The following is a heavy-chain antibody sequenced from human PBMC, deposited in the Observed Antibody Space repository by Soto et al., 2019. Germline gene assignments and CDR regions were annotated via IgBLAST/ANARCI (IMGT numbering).Heavy chain of an antibody. CDR2: ISWNSGSI. V-gene: IGHV3-9*01. CDR1: GFTFDDYA. Sequence: EVQLVESGGGLVQPGRSLRLSCAASGFTFDDYAMHWVRQAPGKGLEWVSGISWNSGSIGYADSVKGRFTISRDNAKNSLYLQMYSLRAEDTALYYCAKDISDKQQLIPYYFDYWGQGTLVTVSS. CDR3: AKDISDKQQLIPYYFDY. D-gene: IGHD6-13*01. J-gene: IGHJ4*02.